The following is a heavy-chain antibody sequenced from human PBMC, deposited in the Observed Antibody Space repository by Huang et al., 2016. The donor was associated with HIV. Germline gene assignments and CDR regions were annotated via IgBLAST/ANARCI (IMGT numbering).Heavy chain of an antibody. CDR3: AKESRWFSDFDH. D-gene: IGHD2-15*01. Sequence: QVHLVESGGGVVQPGGSLRLSCAAAGFKLSGFGMHWVRQAPGKGLEWVAVSSYDGRRQFYTDSVKGRFSISRDNSDNTLSLQMKGLRPDDTAVYYCAKESRWFSDFDHWGQGVLVSVSS. J-gene: IGHJ4*02. CDR2: SSYDGRRQ. V-gene: IGHV3-30*18. CDR1: GFKLSGFG.